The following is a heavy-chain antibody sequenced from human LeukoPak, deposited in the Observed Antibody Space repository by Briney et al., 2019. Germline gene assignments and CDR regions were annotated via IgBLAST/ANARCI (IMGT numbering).Heavy chain of an antibody. CDR1: GFTFGSYA. D-gene: IGHD2-2*01. CDR2: ISYDGSNK. V-gene: IGHV3-30*04. CDR3: ARDPRDCSSTSCGYLDY. J-gene: IGHJ4*02. Sequence: GRSLRLSCAASGFTFGSYAMHWVRQAPGKGLEWVAVISYDGSNKYYADSVKGRFTISRDNSKNTLYLQMNSLRAEDTAVYYCARDPRDCSSTSCGYLDYWGQGTLVTVSS.